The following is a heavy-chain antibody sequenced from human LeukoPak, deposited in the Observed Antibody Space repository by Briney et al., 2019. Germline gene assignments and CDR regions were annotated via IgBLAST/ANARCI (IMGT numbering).Heavy chain of an antibody. CDR2: IYRSGST. V-gene: IGHV4-61*02. D-gene: IGHD6-19*01. CDR1: GGSISSGSYF. Sequence: PSETLSLTCTVSGGSISSGSYFWNWIRQPAGKGLEWIGRIYRSGSTNYNPSLKSRVTISVDTSKNQFSLKLSSVTAADTAVYYCATFGGQWLADYFDYWGQGTLVTVSS. CDR3: ATFGGQWLADYFDY. J-gene: IGHJ4*02.